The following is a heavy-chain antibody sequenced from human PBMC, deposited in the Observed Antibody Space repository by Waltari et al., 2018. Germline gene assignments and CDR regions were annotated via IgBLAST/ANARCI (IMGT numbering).Heavy chain of an antibody. V-gene: IGHV1-8*01. D-gene: IGHD4-17*01. CDR2: VNPNSGNT. CDR3: ARSTVVTSRSFYYYMDV. J-gene: IGHJ6*03. CDR1: GYTFTSYD. Sequence: QVQLVQSGAEVKKPGASVKVSCKASGYTFTSYDINWVRQAPGQGLEWMGWVNPNSGNTGYAQKFQGRVTMTRNTSISTAYMELSSLRSEDTAVYYCARSTVVTSRSFYYYMDVWGKGTTVTVSS.